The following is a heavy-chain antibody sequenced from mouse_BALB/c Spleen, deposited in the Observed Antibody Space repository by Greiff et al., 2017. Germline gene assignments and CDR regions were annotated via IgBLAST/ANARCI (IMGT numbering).Heavy chain of an antibody. CDR3: TRDWFAY. CDR2: IRLKSNNYAT. J-gene: IGHJ3*01. CDR1: GFTFSNYW. Sequence: EVQRVESGGGLVQPGGSMKLSCVASGFTFSNYWMNWVRQSPEKGLEWVAEIRLKSNNYATHYAESVKGRFTISRDDSKSSVYLQMNNLRAEDTGIYYCTRDWFAYWGQGTLVTVSA. V-gene: IGHV6-6*02.